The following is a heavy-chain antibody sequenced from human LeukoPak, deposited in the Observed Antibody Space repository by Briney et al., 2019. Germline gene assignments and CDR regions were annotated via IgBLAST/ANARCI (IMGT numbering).Heavy chain of an antibody. D-gene: IGHD3-10*01. Sequence: SETLSLTCAVYGGSFSGYYWSWIRQPPGKGLEWIGEINHSGSTNYNPSLKSRVTISVDTSKNQFSPMLSSVTAADPAVYYCASPLVKDYGSGSYSSRDAFDIWGQGTMVTVSS. J-gene: IGHJ3*02. CDR1: GGSFSGYY. CDR3: ASPLVKDYGSGSYSSRDAFDI. CDR2: INHSGST. V-gene: IGHV4-34*01.